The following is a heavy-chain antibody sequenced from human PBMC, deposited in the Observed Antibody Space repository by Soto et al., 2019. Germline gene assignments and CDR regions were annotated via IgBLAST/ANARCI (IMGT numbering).Heavy chain of an antibody. CDR1: GFTFSSYG. V-gene: IGHV3-33*01. Sequence: QVQLVESGGGVVQPGRSLRLSCAASGFTFSSYGMHWVRQAPGKGLEWVAVIWYDGSNKYYADSVKGRFTISRDNSKNTXXLXMXNLRAEDTAVYYCARDPDYVWGSYRSPRYYYYGMDVWGQGTTVTVSS. D-gene: IGHD3-16*02. CDR2: IWYDGSNK. J-gene: IGHJ6*02. CDR3: ARDPDYVWGSYRSPRYYYYGMDV.